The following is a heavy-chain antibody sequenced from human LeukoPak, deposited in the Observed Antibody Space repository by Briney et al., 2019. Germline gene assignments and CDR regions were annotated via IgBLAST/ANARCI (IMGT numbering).Heavy chain of an antibody. D-gene: IGHD3-10*01. V-gene: IGHV1-69*13. Sequence: ASVTVSCKAFGYTFTNYYMHWVRQAPGQGLEWMGGIIPIFGTANYAQKFQGRVTITADESTSTAYMELSSLRSEDTAMYYCARVRKEGSGSYYSSYYYYYMDVWGKGTTVTISS. CDR2: IIPIFGTA. CDR3: ARVRKEGSGSYYSSYYYYYMDV. CDR1: GYTFTNYY. J-gene: IGHJ6*03.